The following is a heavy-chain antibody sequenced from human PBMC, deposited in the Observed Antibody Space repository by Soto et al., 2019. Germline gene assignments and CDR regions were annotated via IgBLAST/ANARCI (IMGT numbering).Heavy chain of an antibody. CDR2: VIPIVRQA. V-gene: IGHV1-69*01. J-gene: IGHJ4*02. CDR1: GGIFSSYA. CDR3: ARVGSIGAPPGTDY. D-gene: IGHD6-6*01. Sequence: QVQLVQSGAEVKKPGSSVKVSCKASGGIFSSYAISWLRQAPGQGLEWMGAVIPIVRQAYYAQDFQDRVSITADESTRTTYLGLSSLRSDATAVYFCARVGSIGAPPGTDYWGQGTLVTVSS.